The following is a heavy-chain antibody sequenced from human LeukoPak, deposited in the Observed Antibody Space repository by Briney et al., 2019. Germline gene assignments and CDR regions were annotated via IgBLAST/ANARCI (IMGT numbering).Heavy chain of an antibody. D-gene: IGHD1-1*01. CDR2: INHSGST. V-gene: IGHV4-34*01. Sequence: PSETLSLTCAVYGGSFSGYYWSWIRQPPGKGLEWIGEINHSGSTNYNPSLKSRVTISVGTSKNQFSLKLSSVTAADTAVYYCARVTSTTGTDWGQGTLVTVSS. CDR1: GGSFSGYY. J-gene: IGHJ4*02. CDR3: ARVTSTTGTD.